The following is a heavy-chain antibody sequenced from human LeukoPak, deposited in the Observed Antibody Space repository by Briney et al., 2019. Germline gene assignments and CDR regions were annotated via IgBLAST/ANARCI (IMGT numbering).Heavy chain of an antibody. V-gene: IGHV4-59*01. CDR1: GGSISSYY. D-gene: IGHD6-13*01. J-gene: IGHJ4*02. Sequence: SETLSLTCTVSGGSISSYYWSWIRQPPGKGLEWIGYIYYSGSTYYNPSLKSRVTISVDTSKNQFSLKLNSVTAADTAVYYCARGVYIVAAQYGYWGQGTLVTVSS. CDR3: ARGVYIVAAQYGY. CDR2: IYYSGST.